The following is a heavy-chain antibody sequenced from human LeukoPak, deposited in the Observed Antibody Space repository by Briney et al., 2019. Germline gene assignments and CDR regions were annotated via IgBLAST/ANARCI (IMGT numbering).Heavy chain of an antibody. CDR1: GGSFSGYY. D-gene: IGHD6-19*01. CDR3: ARQGMGGWYLKVFAY. CDR2: INHSGST. V-gene: IGHV4-34*01. J-gene: IGHJ4*02. Sequence: PSETLSLTCAVYGGSFSGYYWSWIRQPPEKGLEWIGEINHSGSTNYNPSLKSRVTISVDTSKNQFSLKLSSVTAADTAVYYCARQGMGGWYLKVFAYWGQGTLVTVSS.